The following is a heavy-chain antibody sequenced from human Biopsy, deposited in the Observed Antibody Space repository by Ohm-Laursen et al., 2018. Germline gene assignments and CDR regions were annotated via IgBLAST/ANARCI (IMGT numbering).Heavy chain of an antibody. CDR1: GGSISSFY. CDR3: ARRGSGGRSFDH. Sequence: SQTLSLACAVSGGSISSFYWTWIRQPPGKGPEWIGDISDGGSTNYKPSVKSRVIISVDTTKNQFSLNLSSLTAADTAVYYCARRGSGGRSFDHWGQGTLVTVSS. V-gene: IGHV4-59*08. J-gene: IGHJ4*02. D-gene: IGHD2-15*01. CDR2: ISDGGST.